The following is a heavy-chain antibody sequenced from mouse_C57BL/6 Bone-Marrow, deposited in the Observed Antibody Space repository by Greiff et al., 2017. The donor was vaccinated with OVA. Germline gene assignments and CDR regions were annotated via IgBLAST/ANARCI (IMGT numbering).Heavy chain of an antibody. CDR3: ARRGPYYGSSYDYWYFDV. CDR1: DSEVFPIAY. D-gene: IGHD1-1*01. CDR2: ILPSIGRT. V-gene: IGHV15-2*01. J-gene: IGHJ1*03. Sequence: QVQLKQSGSELRSPGSSVKLSCKDFDSEVFPIAYMSWVRQKPGHGFEWIGGILPSIGRTIYGEKFEDKATLDADTLSNTAYLELNSLTSEDSAIYYCARRGPYYGSSYDYWYFDVWGTGTTVTVSS.